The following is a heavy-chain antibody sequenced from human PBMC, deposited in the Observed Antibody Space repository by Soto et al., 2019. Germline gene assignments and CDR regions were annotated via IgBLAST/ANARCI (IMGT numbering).Heavy chain of an antibody. D-gene: IGHD5-18*01. CDR3: ARGGDSYGPNNGFDD. Sequence: ASVKGSCKESGYTFTSYYMHWVRQAPGQGLEWMGIINPSGGSTSYAQKFQGRVTMTRDTSTSTVYMELGSLRSEDTAVYYCARGGDSYGPNNGFDDPGQVPLVTFSS. CDR1: GYTFTSYY. CDR2: INPSGGST. J-gene: IGHJ4*02. V-gene: IGHV1-46*01.